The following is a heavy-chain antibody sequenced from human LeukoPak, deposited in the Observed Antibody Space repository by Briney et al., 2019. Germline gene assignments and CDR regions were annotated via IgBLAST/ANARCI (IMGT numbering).Heavy chain of an antibody. CDR3: ARDLGYCSSTSCYRIYDYGMDV. Sequence: ASVKVSCKASGYTFTSYYMHWVRQAPGQGREWMGIINPSDGSTSLAKKFWGRVTMTRDTSKSTVYMELSSLRSEDTAVYYCARDLGYCSSTSCYRIYDYGMDVWGQGATVTVSS. CDR2: INPSDGST. D-gene: IGHD2-2*02. J-gene: IGHJ6*02. CDR1: GYTFTSYY. V-gene: IGHV1-46*01.